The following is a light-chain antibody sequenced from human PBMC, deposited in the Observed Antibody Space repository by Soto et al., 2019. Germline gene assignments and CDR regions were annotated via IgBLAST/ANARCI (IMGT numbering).Light chain of an antibody. V-gene: IGLV2-14*01. CDR3: NSYTSKSTGV. J-gene: IGLJ1*01. CDR2: ELI. CDR1: SSDVGGYNY. Sequence: QSALTQPASVSGSPGQSITISCTGTSSDVGGYNYVSWYQQHPGKAPKLIIYELINRTSGVSNRFSGSKSGNTASLTISGLQAEDEADYYCNSYTSKSTGVFGTGTKVTVL.